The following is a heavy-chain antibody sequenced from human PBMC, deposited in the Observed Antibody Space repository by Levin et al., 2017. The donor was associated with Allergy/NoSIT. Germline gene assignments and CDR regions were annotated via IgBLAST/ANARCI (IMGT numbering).Heavy chain of an antibody. Sequence: GGSLRLSCAASGFICSNYAMSWVRQAPGKGLEWVSAISGSGLSTYYADSLKGRFTISRDNSKNTLYLQMNSLRAEDTALYYCARSDRALTTWSGIFDIWGQGTMVTVSS. CDR2: ISGSGLST. CDR3: ARSDRALTTWSGIFDI. CDR1: GFICSNYA. V-gene: IGHV3-23*01. D-gene: IGHD1-14*01. J-gene: IGHJ3*02.